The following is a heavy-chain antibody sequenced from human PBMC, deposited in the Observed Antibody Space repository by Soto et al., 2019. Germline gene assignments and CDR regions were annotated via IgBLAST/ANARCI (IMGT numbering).Heavy chain of an antibody. D-gene: IGHD1-26*01. CDR3: AREGHRGSYLNDAVDI. J-gene: IGHJ3*02. V-gene: IGHV3-30-3*01. CDR1: GFTFSSYA. CDR2: ISYDGSNK. Sequence: QVQLVESGGGVVQPGRSLRLSCAASGFTFSSYAMHWVRQAPGKGLEWVAVISYDGSNKYYADSVKGRFTISRDNSKNTLYLQMNSLRPEDTAVYYCAREGHRGSYLNDAVDIWGQGTMVTVSS.